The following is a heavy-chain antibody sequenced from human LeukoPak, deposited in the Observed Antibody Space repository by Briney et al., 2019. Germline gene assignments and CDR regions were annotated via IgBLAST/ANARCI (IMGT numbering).Heavy chain of an antibody. V-gene: IGHV3-15*01. CDR2: IKGKPDGGAI. J-gene: IGHJ4*02. Sequence: TGGSLRLSCSASGLGRSFKETWMSWVRRAPGKGLEWIGRIKGKPDGGAIDYIAPVRGRFSISRDDSKNLVFLQMDSLKTEDTAVYYCTTDPRYWGQGTMVTVSS. CDR3: TTDPRY. CDR1: GLGRSFKETW.